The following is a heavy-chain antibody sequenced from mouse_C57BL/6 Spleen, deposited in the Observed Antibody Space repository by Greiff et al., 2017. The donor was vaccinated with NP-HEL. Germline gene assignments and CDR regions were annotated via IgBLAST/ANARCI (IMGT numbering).Heavy chain of an antibody. J-gene: IGHJ4*01. CDR1: GYTFTSYW. D-gene: IGHD2-2*01. V-gene: IGHV1-69*01. Sequence: VQLQQSGAELVMPGASVKLSCKASGYTFTSYWMHWVKQRPGQGLEWIGEIDPSDSYTNYNQKFKGKSTLTVDKSSSTAYMQLSSLTSEDSAVYYWARGLRRGRYYAMDYWGQGTSVTVSS. CDR3: ARGLRRGRYYAMDY. CDR2: IDPSDSYT.